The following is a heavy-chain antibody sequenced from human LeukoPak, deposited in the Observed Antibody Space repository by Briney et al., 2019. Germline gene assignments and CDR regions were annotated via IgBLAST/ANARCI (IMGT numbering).Heavy chain of an antibody. D-gene: IGHD5-12*01. CDR2: IYYSGST. CDR3: ARERRYSGYEGGWFDP. CDR1: GGSISSYY. J-gene: IGHJ5*02. V-gene: IGHV4-59*01. Sequence: PSETLSLTCTVSGGSISSYYWSWIRQPPGKGLEWIGYIYYSGSTNYNPSLKSRVTISVDTSKNQFSLKLSSVTAADTAVYYCARERRYSGYEGGWFDPWGQGTLVTVSS.